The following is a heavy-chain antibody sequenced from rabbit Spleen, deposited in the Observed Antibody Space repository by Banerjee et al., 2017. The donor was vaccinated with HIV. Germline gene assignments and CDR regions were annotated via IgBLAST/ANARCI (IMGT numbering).Heavy chain of an antibody. CDR3: ARGAGYVGYGYSNYGMDL. Sequence: QEQLEESGGGLVKPEGSLTLTCKASGVSFNDKDVMCWVRQAPGKGLEWITCINMVTGKSVYANWAKGRFIMSRTSSTTVTLQLTSLTAADTATYFCARGAGYVGYGYSNYGMDLWGPGTLVTVS. CDR1: GVSFNDKDV. V-gene: IGHV1S45*01. D-gene: IGHD6-1*01. CDR2: INMVTGKS. J-gene: IGHJ6*01.